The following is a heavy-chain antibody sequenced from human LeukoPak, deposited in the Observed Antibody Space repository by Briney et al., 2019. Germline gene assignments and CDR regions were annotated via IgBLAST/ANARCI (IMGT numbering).Heavy chain of an antibody. J-gene: IGHJ3*02. Sequence: GGSLRLSCAASGFTFSSYAMSWVRQAPGKGLGWVSAISGSGGSTYYADSVKGRFTISRDNSKNTLYLQMNSLRAEDTAVYYCAKDLTYYYDSSGYSAFDIWGQGTMVTVSS. CDR2: ISGSGGST. CDR1: GFTFSSYA. D-gene: IGHD3-22*01. CDR3: AKDLTYYYDSSGYSAFDI. V-gene: IGHV3-23*01.